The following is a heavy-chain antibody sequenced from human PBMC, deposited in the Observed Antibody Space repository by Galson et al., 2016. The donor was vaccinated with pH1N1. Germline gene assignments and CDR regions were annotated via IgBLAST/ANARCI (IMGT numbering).Heavy chain of an antibody. CDR2: IYLGGSLI. CDR1: GYRFSSSW. Sequence: QSGAEVKKPGESLKISCKGSGYRFSSSWIGWARQMPGKGLEWMGIIYLGGSLIRYRPSFQGQVTISADKSVNIVYLEWGSLKASDTAMYYCARQNDYGDYRGDAFDIWGQGTMVTVAS. D-gene: IGHD4-17*01. J-gene: IGHJ3*02. V-gene: IGHV5-51*01. CDR3: ARQNDYGDYRGDAFDI.